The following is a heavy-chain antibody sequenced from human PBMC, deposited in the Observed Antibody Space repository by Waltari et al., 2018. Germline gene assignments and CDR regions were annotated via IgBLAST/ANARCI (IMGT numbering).Heavy chain of an antibody. CDR1: GFTFGDYA. V-gene: IGHV3-49*03. CDR3: TRDPSSSSWYVMNWFDP. CDR2: IRRKAYGGTT. Sequence: EVQLVESGGGLVQPGRSLRLSCTASGFTFGDYAMSWFRQAPGKGLEWVGFIRRKAYGGTTEYAASVKGRFTSSRDDSKSIAYLQMNSLKTEDTAVYYCTRDPSSSSWYVMNWFDPWGQGTLVTVSS. J-gene: IGHJ5*02. D-gene: IGHD6-13*01.